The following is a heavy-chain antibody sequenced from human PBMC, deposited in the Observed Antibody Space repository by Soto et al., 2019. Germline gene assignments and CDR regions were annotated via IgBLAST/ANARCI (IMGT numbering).Heavy chain of an antibody. Sequence: GGSLRLSCAASGFTFTSYGMHWVRQAPGKGLEWMALILHDGSAEYYADSVKGRFTISRDNSKNTLYLQMNSLRAEDTAVYYCARSRDGYSFYFYYGMDGWGQGTTVTVS. CDR2: ILHDGSAE. J-gene: IGHJ6*02. D-gene: IGHD4-4*01. CDR3: ARSRDGYSFYFYYGMDG. CDR1: GFTFTSYG. V-gene: IGHV3-30*03.